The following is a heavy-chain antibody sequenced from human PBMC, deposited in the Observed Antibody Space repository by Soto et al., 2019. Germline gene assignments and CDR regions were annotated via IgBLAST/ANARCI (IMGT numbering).Heavy chain of an antibody. D-gene: IGHD3-22*01. CDR2: ISSSSSYI. CDR1: GFTFSSYS. J-gene: IGHJ6*02. V-gene: IGHV3-21*01. CDR3: ARESIYYDSSGYLWDYYYYGMDV. Sequence: GGSLRLSCAASGFTFSSYSMNWVRQAPGKGLEWVSSISSSSSYIYYADSVKGRFTISRDNAKTSLYLQMNSLRAEDTAVYYCARESIYYDSSGYLWDYYYYGMDVWGQGTTVTVSS.